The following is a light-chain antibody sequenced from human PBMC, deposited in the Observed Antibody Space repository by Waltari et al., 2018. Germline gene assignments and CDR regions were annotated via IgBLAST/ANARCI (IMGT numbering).Light chain of an antibody. CDR2: RVS. CDR3: QQYNSYPRT. Sequence: DIQMTQSPSSLSASIGDRVTITCRASQSINRYLNWFQQKPGKAPKLLIYRVSSMQRGVPSKFSGRGSGTEFTLTISSLQPEDFATYYCQQYNSYPRTFGQGTKVEIK. CDR1: QSINRY. J-gene: IGKJ1*01. V-gene: IGKV1-39*01.